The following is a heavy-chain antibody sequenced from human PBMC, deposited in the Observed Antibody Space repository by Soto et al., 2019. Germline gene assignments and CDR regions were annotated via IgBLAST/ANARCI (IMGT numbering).Heavy chain of an antibody. V-gene: IGHV3-48*01. CDR2: ISSSGSTI. Sequence: GGSLRLSCAASGFAFSTYSMNWVRQAPGKGLEWVSYISSSGSTIYYADSVKGRFTISRDNAKNSLYLQMTSLRVEDTAVYYCARGYSGYQDWGQGTLVTVSS. CDR3: ARGYSGYQD. CDR1: GFAFSTYS. D-gene: IGHD5-12*01. J-gene: IGHJ4*02.